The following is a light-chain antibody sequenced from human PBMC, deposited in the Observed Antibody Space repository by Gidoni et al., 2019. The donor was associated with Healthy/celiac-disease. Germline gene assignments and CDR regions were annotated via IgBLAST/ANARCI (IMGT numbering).Light chain of an antibody. J-gene: IGLJ2*01. CDR3: QAWDSSTAVVV. Sequence: SYELTHPPSVSLSPGQTASITRSGDKWGDKYACSYQPKPGQSPVLVIYQDSKRPSGIPERFSGSNSGNTATLTISGTQAMDEADYYGQAWDSSTAVVVFGGGTKLTVL. V-gene: IGLV3-1*01. CDR1: KWGDKY. CDR2: QDS.